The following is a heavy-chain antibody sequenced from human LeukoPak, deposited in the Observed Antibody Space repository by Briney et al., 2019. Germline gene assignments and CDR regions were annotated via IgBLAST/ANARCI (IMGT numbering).Heavy chain of an antibody. Sequence: GGSLRLSCAASGFTLSNYWMHWVRQAPGKGLVWVSRIHTDGSYAAYADSVKGRFTISRDNAKNTVFLQMNSLTAEDTAVYYCARPKFSDYYYYMDVWGRGTTVTVSS. CDR1: GFTLSNYW. J-gene: IGHJ6*03. V-gene: IGHV3-74*01. CDR2: IHTDGSYA. CDR3: ARPKFSDYYYYMDV. D-gene: IGHD6-25*01.